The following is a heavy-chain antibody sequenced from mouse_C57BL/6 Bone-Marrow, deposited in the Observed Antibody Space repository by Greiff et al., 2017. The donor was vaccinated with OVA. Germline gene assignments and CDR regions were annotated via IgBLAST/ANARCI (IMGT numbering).Heavy chain of an antibody. CDR3: AREAVIYYGNYPFAY. J-gene: IGHJ3*01. D-gene: IGHD2-1*01. CDR1: GFTFTDYY. CDR2: VYPYNGGT. V-gene: IGHV1-36*01. Sequence: EVQLQQSGPVLVKPGPSVKISCKASGFTFTDYYMHWVKQSHGKSLEWIGLVYPYNGGTSYNQKFKGKATLTVDTSSRTAYMELNSLTSEDSAVYYCAREAVIYYGNYPFAYWGQGTLVTVSA.